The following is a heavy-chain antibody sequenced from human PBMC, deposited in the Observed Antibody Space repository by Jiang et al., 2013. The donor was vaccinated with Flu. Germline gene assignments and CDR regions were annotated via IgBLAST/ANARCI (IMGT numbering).Heavy chain of an antibody. D-gene: IGHD3-22*01. Sequence: VKPSQTLSLTCTVSGGSISSGSYYWSWIRQPAGKGLEWIGRIYTSGSTNYNPSLKSRVTISVDTSKNQFSLKLSSVTAADTAVYYCARDPYYYDSSSVDAWGLGNPGHRLL. J-gene: IGHJ5*02. CDR3: ARDPYYYDSSSVDA. CDR1: GGSISSGSYY. CDR2: IYTSGST. V-gene: IGHV4-61*02.